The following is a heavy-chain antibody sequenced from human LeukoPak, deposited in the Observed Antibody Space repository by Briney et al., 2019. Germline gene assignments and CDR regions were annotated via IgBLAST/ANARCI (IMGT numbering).Heavy chain of an antibody. CDR2: IYYSGST. CDR3: ARVRTAGTNWFDP. D-gene: IGHD6-19*01. Sequence: ASETLSLTCTVSGGSISSYYWSWIRQPPGKGLEWIGYIYYSGSTNYNPSLKSRVTISVDTSKNQFSLKLSSVTAADTAVYHCARVRTAGTNWFDPWGQGTLVTVSS. J-gene: IGHJ5*02. V-gene: IGHV4-59*01. CDR1: GGSISSYY.